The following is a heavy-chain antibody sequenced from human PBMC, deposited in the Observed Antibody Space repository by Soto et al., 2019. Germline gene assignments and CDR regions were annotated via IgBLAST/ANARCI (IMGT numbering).Heavy chain of an antibody. D-gene: IGHD1-26*01. CDR3: ARDLPTIVL. CDR2: IRAYNGNT. CDR1: GYTFTSYG. V-gene: IGHV1-18*01. Sequence: QVQLVQSGAEVKKPGASVKVSCKASGYTFTSYGISWGRQAPGQGLEWMGWIRAYNGNTNYPHKLQGRVPMTTDTSTSTAYRELRSLSSDDRAMYYCARDLPTIVLWGQGNTVTVSS. J-gene: IGHJ6*02.